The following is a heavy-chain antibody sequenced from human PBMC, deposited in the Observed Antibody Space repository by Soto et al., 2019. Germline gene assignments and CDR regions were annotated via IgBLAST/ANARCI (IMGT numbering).Heavy chain of an antibody. Sequence: QVQLQESGPGLVKPSGTLSLTCAVSGVSISSSQWWSWVRQPPGTGLEWIGEIYHNERTNYNPSLTSRITMSLDRSKKQVSLQLSSATTADKASYYCGSTKDSFYGVDVWGQGPTVHVS. D-gene: IGHD3-3*01. CDR3: GSTKDSFYGVDV. J-gene: IGHJ6*02. V-gene: IGHV4-4*02. CDR2: IYHNERT. CDR1: GVSISSSQW.